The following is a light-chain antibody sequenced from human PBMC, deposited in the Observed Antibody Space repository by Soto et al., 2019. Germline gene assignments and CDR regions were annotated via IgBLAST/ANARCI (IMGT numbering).Light chain of an antibody. CDR2: LAS. J-gene: IGKJ1*01. Sequence: DIVMTQSPLSLPVTPGEPASISCWSSQSLLHSDGKNYLDWYLQKPGQSPQLLISLASNRASGVPDRFSCSGSGTEFSLKISRVEAEDVGLYYCMQALQAPRTFGQGTSVEIK. V-gene: IGKV2-28*01. CDR3: MQALQAPRT. CDR1: QSLLHSDGKNY.